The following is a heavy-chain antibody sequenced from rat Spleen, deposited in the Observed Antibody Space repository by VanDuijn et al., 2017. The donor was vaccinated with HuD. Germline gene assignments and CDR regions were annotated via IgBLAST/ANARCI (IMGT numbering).Heavy chain of an antibody. CDR2: ISNDGGRT. CDR3: ARAYGSYD. Sequence: EVQLVESGGGLVQPGRSLKLSCVASGINFTNYYMAWVRQAPTKGLEWVASISNDGGRTYYPDSVKGRFTISRDNAKNTVYLQMNSLRSEDTATYYCARAYGSYDWGQGVMVTVSS. J-gene: IGHJ2*01. CDR1: GINFTNYY. V-gene: IGHV5-25*01. D-gene: IGHD1-3*01.